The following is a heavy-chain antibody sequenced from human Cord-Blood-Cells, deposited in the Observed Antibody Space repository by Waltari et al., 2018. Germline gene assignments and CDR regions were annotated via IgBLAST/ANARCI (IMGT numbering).Heavy chain of an antibody. V-gene: IGHV4-34*01. CDR3: ARVYYDYVYGMDV. D-gene: IGHD3-16*01. Sequence: QVQLPQWGAGLLKPSETLSLTCAVYGGSFSGYYWSWIRQPPGKGLEWIGEINHSGSTNYNPSLKSRVTISVDTSKNQFSLKLSSVTAADTAVYYCARVYYDYVYGMDVWGQGTTVTVSS. CDR1: GGSFSGYY. CDR2: INHSGST. J-gene: IGHJ6*02.